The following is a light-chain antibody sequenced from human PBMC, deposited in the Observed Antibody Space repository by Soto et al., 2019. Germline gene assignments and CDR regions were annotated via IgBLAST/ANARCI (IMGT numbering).Light chain of an antibody. CDR3: QQYKSWPLT. CDR2: DIS. V-gene: IGKV3-15*01. J-gene: IGKJ4*01. CDR1: QSVSSN. Sequence: EIVMTQSPATLSVSPGEGATLSCRASQSVSSNLAWYQQKPGQAPRLLVYDISTRASGIPARFSGSGSGTEFTLTISSLQSEDSAVYHCQQYKSWPLTFGGGTKVEIK.